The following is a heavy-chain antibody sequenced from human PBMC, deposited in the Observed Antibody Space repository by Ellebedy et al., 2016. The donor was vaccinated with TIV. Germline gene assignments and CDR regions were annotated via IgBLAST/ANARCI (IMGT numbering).Heavy chain of an antibody. D-gene: IGHD2-8*01. V-gene: IGHV3-30-3*01. J-gene: IGHJ6*02. CDR3: AKTDCTNGVCYLYYYGMDV. CDR2: ISYDGSNK. CDR1: GFTFSSYT. Sequence: GESLKISCAASGFTFSSYTMHWVRQAPGKGLEWVAFISYDGSNKYYADSVKGRFTISRDNSKNTLYLQMNNLRAEDTAVYYCAKTDCTNGVCYLYYYGMDVWGQGTTVTVSS.